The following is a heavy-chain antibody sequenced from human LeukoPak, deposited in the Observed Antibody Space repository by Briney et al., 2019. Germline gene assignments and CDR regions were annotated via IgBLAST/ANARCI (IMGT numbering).Heavy chain of an antibody. Sequence: PSETLSLTCTVSGGYISSLYYYSWIRQPPGKGLEWIGYIYYIGTTSYNPSLKSRITISVDTSKNQFSLKVSSVTAADTAVYYCARVPTTFGSHYYGMDVWGQGTTVTVSS. V-gene: IGHV4-59*01. CDR2: IYYIGTT. D-gene: IGHD3-3*01. CDR1: GGYISSLYY. J-gene: IGHJ6*02. CDR3: ARVPTTFGSHYYGMDV.